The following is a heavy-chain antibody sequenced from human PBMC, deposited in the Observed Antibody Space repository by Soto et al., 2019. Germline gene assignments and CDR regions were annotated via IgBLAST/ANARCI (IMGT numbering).Heavy chain of an antibody. CDR2: ISGSGGST. J-gene: IGHJ6*02. Sequence: PGGSLRLSCAASGFTFSSYAMSWVRQAPGKGLEWVSAISGSGGSTYYADSVKGRFTISRDNSKNTLYLQMNSLRAEDTAVYYCAKEDCSSTSCYPYYYYGMDVWGQVTTVTVAS. CDR1: GFTFSSYA. V-gene: IGHV3-23*01. D-gene: IGHD2-2*01. CDR3: AKEDCSSTSCYPYYYYGMDV.